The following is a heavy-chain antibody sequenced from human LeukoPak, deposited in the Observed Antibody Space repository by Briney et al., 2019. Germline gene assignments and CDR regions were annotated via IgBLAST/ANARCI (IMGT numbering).Heavy chain of an antibody. Sequence: GASLQISCKGSGYSFTSYWIGWVRPLPGKGLEWMGIIYPGDSDTRYSPSFQGQVTISADKSISTAYLQWSSLKASDTAMYYCARLPLRGDWFDPWGQGTLVTVSS. CDR3: ARLPLRGDWFDP. J-gene: IGHJ5*02. V-gene: IGHV5-51*01. CDR1: GYSFTSYW. D-gene: IGHD3-10*01. CDR2: IYPGDSDT.